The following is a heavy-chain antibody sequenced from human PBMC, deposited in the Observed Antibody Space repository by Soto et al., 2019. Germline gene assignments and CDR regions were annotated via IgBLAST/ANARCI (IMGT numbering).Heavy chain of an antibody. CDR2: IKQDGSDT. Sequence: EVQLVESGGGLVQPGGSLKLSCAASGFTFSNYWMSWVRQAPGKGLEGVANIKQDGSDTYYLDSMKGRFNIPRDNAKNSLFLQMNSLRAEDTALYYCARVFDSPTSYWYFVLWGRGTLVTVSS. J-gene: IGHJ2*01. CDR3: ARVFDSPTSYWYFVL. V-gene: IGHV3-7*01. CDR1: GFTFSNYW. D-gene: IGHD2-15*01.